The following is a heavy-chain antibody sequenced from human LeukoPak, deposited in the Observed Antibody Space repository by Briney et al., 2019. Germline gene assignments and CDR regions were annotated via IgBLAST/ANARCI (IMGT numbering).Heavy chain of an antibody. CDR2: IDWDDDK. J-gene: IGHJ4*02. CDR1: GFSLSTSGMC. CDR3: ARIRISHDYVWGSYRYPYYFDY. D-gene: IGHD3-16*02. V-gene: IGHV2-70*01. Sequence: SGPTLFKPTQTLTLTCTFSGFSLSTSGMCVSWIRQPPVKALEWLALIDWDDDKYYNTSLKTRLPISNDPSKNPVVLTMTHMDPVDTATYYCARIRISHDYVWGSYRYPYYFDYWGQETLVTVSS.